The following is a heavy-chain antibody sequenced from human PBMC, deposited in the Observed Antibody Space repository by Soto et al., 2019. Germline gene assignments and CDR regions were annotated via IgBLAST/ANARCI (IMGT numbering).Heavy chain of an antibody. J-gene: IGHJ4*02. CDR2: ISSSSSTI. V-gene: IGHV3-48*02. CDR1: GFTFSSYS. CDR3: ARAVRRLYYHDSSGYSDADY. D-gene: IGHD3-22*01. Sequence: GGSLRLSCAASGFTFSSYSMNWVRQAPGKGLEWVSYISSSSSTIYYADSVKGRFTISRDNAKNSLYLQMNSLRDEDTAVYYCARAVRRLYYHDSSGYSDADYWGQGTLVTVSS.